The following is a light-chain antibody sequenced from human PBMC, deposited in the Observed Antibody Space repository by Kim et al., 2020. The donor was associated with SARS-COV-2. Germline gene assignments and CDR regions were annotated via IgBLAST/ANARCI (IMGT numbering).Light chain of an antibody. CDR2: GNS. CDR1: SSNIGAGYD. CDR3: QSYNSSLTGGV. V-gene: IGLV1-40*01. Sequence: QSVLTQPPSVSGAPGQRVTISCTGSSSNIGAGYDVHWYQQLPGTAPKLLIYGNSNRPSGVSNRFSGSKSGTSASLAIAGLQAEDEADYYCQSYNSSLTGGVFGGGTHLTVL. J-gene: IGLJ3*02.